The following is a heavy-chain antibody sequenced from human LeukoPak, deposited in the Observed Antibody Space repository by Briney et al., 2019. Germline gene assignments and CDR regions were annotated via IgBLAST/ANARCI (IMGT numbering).Heavy chain of an antibody. J-gene: IGHJ4*02. D-gene: IGHD1-20*01. Sequence: GGSLRLSCVTSRFNFTNAWMSWVRQAPGKGLEWVGRITGRNDGGATDYAAPVYGRFTMSRDESRNTLYLQMNSLKTEDTAVYYCTPVTGIGGHWGQGTLVTVSS. CDR1: RFNFTNAW. V-gene: IGHV3-15*01. CDR2: ITGRNDGGAT. CDR3: TPVTGIGGH.